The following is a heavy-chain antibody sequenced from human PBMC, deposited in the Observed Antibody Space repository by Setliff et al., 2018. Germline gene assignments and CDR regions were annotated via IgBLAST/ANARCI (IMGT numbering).Heavy chain of an antibody. Sequence: GESLKLSCAASGLTFGSYGMHWVRQAPGKGLEWVAVISYDGSNKYYADSVKGRFTISRGNDNNTLYLQMNSLTPEDTAVYYCAKEADYDFSSGYPLEHWGQGTRVTVSS. CDR2: ISYDGSNK. D-gene: IGHD3-3*01. V-gene: IGHV3-33*06. J-gene: IGHJ4*02. CDR3: AKEADYDFSSGYPLEH. CDR1: GLTFGSYG.